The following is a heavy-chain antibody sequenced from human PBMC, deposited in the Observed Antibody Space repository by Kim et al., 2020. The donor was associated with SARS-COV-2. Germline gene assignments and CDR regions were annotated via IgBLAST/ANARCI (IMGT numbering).Heavy chain of an antibody. D-gene: IGHD3-10*01. CDR1: GYSFPSYW. CDR3: ARGLRGVTLLRGIDY. Sequence: GESLKISCKGSGYSFPSYWIAWVRQMPGKGLEWMGIIYPGDSETRYNPSLQGQVTISADKSSSIAYLQWSSLKASDTAMYYCARGLRGVTLLRGIDYWGQGTLVTVSS. J-gene: IGHJ4*02. V-gene: IGHV5-51*01. CDR2: IYPGDSET.